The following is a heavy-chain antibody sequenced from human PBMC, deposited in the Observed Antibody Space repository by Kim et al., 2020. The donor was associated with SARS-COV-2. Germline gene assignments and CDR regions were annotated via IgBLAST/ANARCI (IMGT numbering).Heavy chain of an antibody. Sequence: NPSFGTANYAQKFPGRLTITADESTSTAYLELSSLRSEDTAVYYCASVAVWGQGTMVTVSS. CDR2: NPSFGTA. V-gene: IGHV1-69*01. CDR3: ASVAV. J-gene: IGHJ3*01.